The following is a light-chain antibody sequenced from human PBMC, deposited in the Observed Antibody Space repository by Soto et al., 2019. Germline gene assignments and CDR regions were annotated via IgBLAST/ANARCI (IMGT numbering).Light chain of an antibody. CDR1: QNINSW. J-gene: IGKJ1*01. Sequence: DIHMTQSPSTLSASVGDRVTITCRASQNINSWLAWYQQKPGKAPKLLIYEASSLEKGVPGRFGGSGSGTEFTLTISSLQADDFATYYCQQYNVYWTFGQGTKVDIK. CDR2: EAS. CDR3: QQYNVYWT. V-gene: IGKV1-5*03.